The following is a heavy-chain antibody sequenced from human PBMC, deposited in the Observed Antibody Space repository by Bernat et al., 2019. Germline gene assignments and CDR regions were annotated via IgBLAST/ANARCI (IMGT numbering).Heavy chain of an antibody. Sequence: EVQLVESGGGLVKPGGSLRLSCAASGFTFSSYSMNWVRQAPGKGLEWVSSISSSSSYIYYADSVKGRFTISRDNAKNSLYLQMNSLRAEDTAVYYCARDYAYGVPAAMRGYYYYYGMDVWGQGTTVTVSS. D-gene: IGHD2-2*01. V-gene: IGHV3-21*01. CDR3: ARDYAYGVPAAMRGYYYYYGMDV. J-gene: IGHJ6*02. CDR2: ISSSSSYI. CDR1: GFTFSSYS.